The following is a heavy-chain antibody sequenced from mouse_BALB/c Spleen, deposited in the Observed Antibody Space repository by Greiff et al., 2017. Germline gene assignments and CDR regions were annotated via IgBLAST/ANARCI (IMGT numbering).Heavy chain of an antibody. CDR3: ARFRKYGNPWFAY. CDR2: ISSGSSTI. CDR1: GFTFSSFG. V-gene: IGHV5-17*02. Sequence: EVQLVESGGGLVQPGGSRKLSCAASGFTFSSFGMHWVRQAPEKGLEWVAYISSGSSTIYYADTVKGRFTISRDNPKNTLFLQMTSLRSEDTAMYYCARFRKYGNPWFAYWGQGTLVTVSA. D-gene: IGHD2-10*02. J-gene: IGHJ3*01.